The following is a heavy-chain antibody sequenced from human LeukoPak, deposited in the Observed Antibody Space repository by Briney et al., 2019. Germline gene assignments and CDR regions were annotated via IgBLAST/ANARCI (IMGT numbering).Heavy chain of an antibody. CDR2: IIPIFGTA. J-gene: IGHJ5*02. CDR1: GGTFSSYA. Sequence: GASVKVSCKASGGTFSSYAISWVRQAPGQGLEWMGGIIPIFGTANYAQKFQGRVTITADESTSTAYMELSSLRSEDTAVYYCARGGIRGIAAAGTTWFDPWGQGTLVTVSS. V-gene: IGHV1-69*13. CDR3: ARGGIRGIAAAGTTWFDP. D-gene: IGHD6-13*01.